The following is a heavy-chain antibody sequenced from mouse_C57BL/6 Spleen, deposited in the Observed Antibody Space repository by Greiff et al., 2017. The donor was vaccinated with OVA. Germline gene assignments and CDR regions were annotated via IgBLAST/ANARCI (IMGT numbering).Heavy chain of an antibody. CDR3: ARAYYGRSYGFAY. CDR1: GYTFTSYW. J-gene: IGHJ3*01. Sequence: QVQLQQPGAELVRPGSSVKLSCKASGYTFTSYWMDWVKQRPGQGLEWIGNIYPSDSETHYNQKFKDKATLTVDKSSSTAYMQLSSLTSEDSAVYYCARAYYGRSYGFAYWGQGTLVTVSA. CDR2: IYPSDSET. D-gene: IGHD1-1*01. V-gene: IGHV1-61*01.